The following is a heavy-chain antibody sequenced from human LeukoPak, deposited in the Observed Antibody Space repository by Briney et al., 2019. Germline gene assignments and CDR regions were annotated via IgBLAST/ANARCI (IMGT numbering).Heavy chain of an antibody. V-gene: IGHV3-21*01. CDR2: ISSSSSYI. Sequence: GGSLRLSCAASGFTFSTYSRNWVRQAPGKGLEWVSSISSSSSYIYYEDSVQGRFTISRDNAKNSLYLQMNSLRAEDTAVYYCARGSYASGSYHYYHYDMDVWGQGTTVTVSS. J-gene: IGHJ6*02. CDR3: ARGSYASGSYHYYHYDMDV. D-gene: IGHD3-10*01. CDR1: GFTFSTYS.